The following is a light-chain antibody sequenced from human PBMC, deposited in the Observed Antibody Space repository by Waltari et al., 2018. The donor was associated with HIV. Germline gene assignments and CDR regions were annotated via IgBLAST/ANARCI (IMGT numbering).Light chain of an antibody. Sequence: NIGDNFLSWFQQFPGTAPKLLIYEDDKRPSGIPDRFTGFKSGTSATLVITGLQTGDEAVYYCGTWDTSLSAVVFGGGTNLTVL. CDR1: NIGDNF. J-gene: IGLJ3*02. V-gene: IGLV1-51*02. CDR2: EDD. CDR3: GTWDTSLSAVV.